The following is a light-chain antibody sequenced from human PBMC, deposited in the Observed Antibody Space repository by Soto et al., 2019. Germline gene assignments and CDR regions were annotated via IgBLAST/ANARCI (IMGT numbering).Light chain of an antibody. CDR1: SSNIGSNY. Sequence: QSVVTQTPSASGTPGQRVTISCYGSSSNIGSNYVYWYQQLPGTAPRLLIYSNSERPSGVPDRFSGSKSGTSASLAISGRRSEDEADYYCASWDDSLSAAVFGGGTQLTVL. CDR3: ASWDDSLSAAV. J-gene: IGLJ7*01. V-gene: IGLV1-47*02. CDR2: SNS.